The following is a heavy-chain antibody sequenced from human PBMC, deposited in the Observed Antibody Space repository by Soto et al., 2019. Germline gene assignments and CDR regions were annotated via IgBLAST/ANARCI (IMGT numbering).Heavy chain of an antibody. CDR2: MSPNSGAT. V-gene: IGHV1-8*01. Sequence: GASVKVSCKASGYTFTSYDINWVRQATGQGLEWMGWMSPNSGATGYAQKFQGRVTMTRDTSISTAYMEIRSLTVDDTAVYYCARQKNGLDVWGQGTTVTVSS. CDR1: GYTFTSYD. J-gene: IGHJ6*02. CDR3: ARQKNGLDV.